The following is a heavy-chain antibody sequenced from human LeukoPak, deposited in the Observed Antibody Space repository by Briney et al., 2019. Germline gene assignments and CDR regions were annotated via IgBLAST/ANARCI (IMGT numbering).Heavy chain of an antibody. CDR3: AKSGWSEDYYYYGMDV. J-gene: IGHJ6*02. CDR1: GFTFSDFG. D-gene: IGHD6-13*01. V-gene: IGHV3-21*04. CDR2: TSSKSRYV. Sequence: GGSLRLSCAASGFTFSDFGMNWVRQAPGKGLEWVSSTSSKSRYVYYADSVKGRFTISRDNAENSLYLQMNSLRAEDTAVYYCAKSGWSEDYYYYGMDVWGQGTTVTVSS.